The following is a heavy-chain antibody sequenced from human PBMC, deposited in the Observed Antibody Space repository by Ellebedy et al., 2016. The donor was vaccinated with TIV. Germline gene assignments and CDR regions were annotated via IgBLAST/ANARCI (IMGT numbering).Heavy chain of an antibody. CDR1: GFTFSIYW. J-gene: IGHJ6*02. CDR3: ARGMRVMSYYYGMDV. D-gene: IGHD3-16*01. CDR2: IKEDGTEK. Sequence: GESLKISCAASGFTFSIYWMNWVRQAPGKGLEWVANIKEDGTEKYYVDSVKGRFTISRDNAKNSLYLKMNSLRAEDTAVYHCARGMRVMSYYYGMDVWGQGTTVTVSS. V-gene: IGHV3-7*04.